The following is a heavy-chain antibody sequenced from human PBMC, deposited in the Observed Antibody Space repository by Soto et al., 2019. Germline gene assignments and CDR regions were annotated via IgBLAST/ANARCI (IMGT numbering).Heavy chain of an antibody. CDR3: ARAPTKRIAAAASSLIDY. CDR1: GFTFSSYS. J-gene: IGHJ4*02. CDR2: ISSSSSYI. Sequence: GGSLRLSCAASGFTFSSYSMNWVRQAPGKGLEWVSSISSSSSYIYYADSVKGRLTISRDNAKNSLYLQMNSLRAEDTAVYYCARAPTKRIAAAASSLIDYWGQGTLVTVS. D-gene: IGHD6-25*01. V-gene: IGHV3-21*01.